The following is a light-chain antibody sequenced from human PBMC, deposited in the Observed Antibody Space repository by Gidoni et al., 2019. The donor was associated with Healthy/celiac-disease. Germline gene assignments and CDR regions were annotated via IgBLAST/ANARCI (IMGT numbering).Light chain of an antibody. V-gene: IGKV3-15*01. J-gene: IGKJ1*01. Sequence: ILMTQSPATLSVSPGERATLACSASQSVSINLAWYQQKPGQDPRLLIYGASTRATAIPPRFSGRGSGTEFTFTISSLQSEDFALYYCQQYNNWPRTFGQGTKVEIK. CDR2: GAS. CDR1: QSVSIN. CDR3: QQYNNWPRT.